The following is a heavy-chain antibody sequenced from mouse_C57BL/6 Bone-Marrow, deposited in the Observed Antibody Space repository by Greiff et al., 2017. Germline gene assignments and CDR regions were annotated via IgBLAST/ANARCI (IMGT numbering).Heavy chain of an antibody. D-gene: IGHD4-1*01. CDR2: IDPSDSYT. J-gene: IGHJ4*01. V-gene: IGHV1-69*01. CDR1: GYTFTSYW. CDR3: ARSIWVYAKDY. Sequence: QVQLQQPGAELVMPGASVKLSCKASGYTFTSYWMHWVKQRPGQGLEWIGEIDPSDSYTNYNQKFKSKSTLTAAKSSSTAYMQLSSLTSEASAVYYCARSIWVYAKDYWGQGTSVTVSS.